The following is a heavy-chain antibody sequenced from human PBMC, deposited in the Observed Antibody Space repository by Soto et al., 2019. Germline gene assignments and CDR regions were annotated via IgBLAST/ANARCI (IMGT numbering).Heavy chain of an antibody. CDR2: ISSSSSYI. CDR3: ARELGIAVAGTTAFDI. Sequence: GGSLRLSCAASGFTFSSYSMNWVRQAPGKGLEWVSSISSSSSYIYYADSVKGRFTISRDNAKNSLYLQMNSLRAEDTAVYYCARELGIAVAGTTAFDIWGQGTMVTVSS. D-gene: IGHD6-19*01. CDR1: GFTFSSYS. V-gene: IGHV3-21*01. J-gene: IGHJ3*02.